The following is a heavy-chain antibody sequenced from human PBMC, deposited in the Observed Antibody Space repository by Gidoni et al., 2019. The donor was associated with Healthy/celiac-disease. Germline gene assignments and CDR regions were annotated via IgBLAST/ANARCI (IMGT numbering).Heavy chain of an antibody. CDR1: GSTVSSYA. CDR3: ARDRSGSPSYYFDY. V-gene: IGHV3-23*01. D-gene: IGHD3-10*01. J-gene: IGHJ4*02. CDR2: ISGSGGST. Sequence: EVQLLESGGGLVQPGGSLRLSCAASGSTVSSYAMSWVRHAPGKGLEWVSAISGSGGSTYYADSVKGRFTISRDNSKNTLYLQMNSLRAEYTAVYYCARDRSGSPSYYFDYWGQGTLVTVSS.